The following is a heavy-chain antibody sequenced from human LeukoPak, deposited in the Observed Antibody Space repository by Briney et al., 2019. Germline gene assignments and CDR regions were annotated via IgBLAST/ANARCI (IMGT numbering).Heavy chain of an antibody. CDR2: FDPEDGET. J-gene: IGHJ4*02. Sequence: ASVTVSCTVSGYTLTELSMHWVRQAPGKGLEWMGGFDPEDGETIYAQKFQGRVTMTEDTSTDTAYMELSSLRSEDTAVYYCATAPTYDFWSGYYMRYWGQGTLVTVSS. CDR1: GYTLTELS. V-gene: IGHV1-24*01. D-gene: IGHD3-3*01. CDR3: ATAPTYDFWSGYYMRY.